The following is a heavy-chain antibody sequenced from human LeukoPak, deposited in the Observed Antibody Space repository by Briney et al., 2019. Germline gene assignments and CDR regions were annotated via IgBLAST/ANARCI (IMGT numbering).Heavy chain of an antibody. Sequence: SETLSLTCTVSGGSISSSSYYWGWIRQPPGKGLEWIGSIYYSGSTYYNPSLKSRVTISVDTSKYQFSLKLSSVTAADTAVYYCARGSSGFWSGYYRDYYYYYYMDVWGKGTTVTVSS. V-gene: IGHV4-39*01. J-gene: IGHJ6*03. D-gene: IGHD3-3*01. CDR1: GGSISSSSYY. CDR3: ARGSSGFWSGYYRDYYYYYYMDV. CDR2: IYYSGST.